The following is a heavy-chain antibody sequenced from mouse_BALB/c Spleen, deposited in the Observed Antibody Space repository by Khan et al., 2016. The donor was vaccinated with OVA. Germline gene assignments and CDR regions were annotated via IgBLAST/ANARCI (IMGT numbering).Heavy chain of an antibody. CDR1: GYTFTSYY. Sequence: QVQLQQSGAELVKPGASVRLSCTASGYTFTSYYLYWVKQRPGQGLEWIGDINPSSGGTNFNEKFKSKATLTVDKSSSTAYIQLNSLTSEDSAVFTCSSSGYGTFTYWGQGTLVTVSA. CDR3: SSSGYGTFTY. J-gene: IGHJ3*01. V-gene: IGHV1S81*02. D-gene: IGHD2-1*01. CDR2: INPSSGGT.